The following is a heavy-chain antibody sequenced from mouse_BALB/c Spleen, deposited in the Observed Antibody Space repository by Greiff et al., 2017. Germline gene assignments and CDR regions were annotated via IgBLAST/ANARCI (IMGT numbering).Heavy chain of an antibody. CDR2: ILPGSGST. V-gene: IGHV1-9*01. Sequence: QLQQSGAELMKPGASVKISCKATGYTFSSYWIEWVKQRPGHGLEWIGEILPGSGSTNYNEKFKGKATFTADTSSNTAYMQLSSLTSEDSAVYYCASSGGYEGGDYAMDYWGQGTSVTVSS. CDR3: ASSGGYEGGDYAMDY. J-gene: IGHJ4*01. CDR1: GYTFSSYW. D-gene: IGHD2-2*01.